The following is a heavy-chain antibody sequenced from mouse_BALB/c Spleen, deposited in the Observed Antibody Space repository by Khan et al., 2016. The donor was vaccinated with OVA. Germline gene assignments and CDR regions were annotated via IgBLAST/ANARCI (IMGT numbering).Heavy chain of an antibody. D-gene: IGHD3-1*01. CDR1: GYTFTNYW. V-gene: IGHV1-63*02. CDR2: TYPGGGYT. CDR3: ARRCAARGTWDYFDY. Sequence: QVQLKQSGAELVRPGTSVKMSCKAAGYTFTNYWIGWVKQRPGHGLEWIGDTYPGGGYTNYNEKFKGKATLTSDTSSSTAYMQLSGLTSEDSAIYYCARRCAARGTWDYFDYWGQGTTLTVSS. J-gene: IGHJ2*01.